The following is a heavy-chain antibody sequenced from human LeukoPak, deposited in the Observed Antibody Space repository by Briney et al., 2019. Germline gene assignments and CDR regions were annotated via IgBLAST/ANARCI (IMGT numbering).Heavy chain of an antibody. V-gene: IGHV1-46*01. CDR3: ARGQQLPPTVGAFDI. CDR2: INPSGGST. Sequence: GASVKVSCKASGYTFTSYYMHWVQQAPGQGLEWMGIINPSGGSTSYAQKFQGRVTMTRDTSTSTVYVELSSLRSEDTAVYYCARGQQLPPTVGAFDIWGQGTMVTVSS. CDR1: GYTFTSYY. D-gene: IGHD6-13*01. J-gene: IGHJ3*02.